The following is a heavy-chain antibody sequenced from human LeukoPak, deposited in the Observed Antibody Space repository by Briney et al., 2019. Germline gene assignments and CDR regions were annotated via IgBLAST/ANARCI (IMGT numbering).Heavy chain of an antibody. D-gene: IGHD3-22*01. J-gene: IGHJ4*02. V-gene: IGHV3-30*02. CDR2: IHYDGRNQ. CDR3: AKAAYDSSGSWYYFDY. Sequence: GRSLRLSCAAAGFNFRSYGMHWVRQAPGKGLEWVTFIHYDGRNQYYADSVEGSFTISRDNSKNTLYLQMNSLRPEDTAVYYCAKAAYDSSGSWYYFDYWGQGTLVTVSS. CDR1: GFNFRSYG.